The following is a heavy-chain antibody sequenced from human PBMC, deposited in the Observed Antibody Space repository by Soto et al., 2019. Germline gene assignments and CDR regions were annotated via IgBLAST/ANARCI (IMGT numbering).Heavy chain of an antibody. CDR2: INPNSGGT. D-gene: IGHD2-2*02. V-gene: IGHV1-2*04. Sequence: QVQLVQSGAEVKKPGASVKVSCKASGYTFTGYYMYWVRPAPGQGLEWMGWINPNSGGTNYAQTFQGCVTMTRYTALITAYKELSRLISDDTAVYYCARSWDVVTAAISDYYYGMDVWGQGTTVTVSS. CDR1: GYTFTGYY. CDR3: ARSWDVVTAAISDYYYGMDV. J-gene: IGHJ6*02.